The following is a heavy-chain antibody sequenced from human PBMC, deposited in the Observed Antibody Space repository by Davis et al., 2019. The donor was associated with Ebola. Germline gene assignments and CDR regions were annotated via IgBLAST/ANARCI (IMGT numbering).Heavy chain of an antibody. CDR2: IIPVFGPA. V-gene: IGHV1-69*13. J-gene: IGHJ5*01. CDR3: ARGRKVARMGSWFDS. CDR1: GDTFSSYS. D-gene: IGHD5-12*01. Sequence: AASVTVSCKASGDTFSSYSMTWVRQAPGQGLEWMGGIIPVFGPAHYAQKFQGRVTITADESTATAYMELSSLRSEDTAVYYCARGRKVARMGSWFDSWGQGTLVTVSS.